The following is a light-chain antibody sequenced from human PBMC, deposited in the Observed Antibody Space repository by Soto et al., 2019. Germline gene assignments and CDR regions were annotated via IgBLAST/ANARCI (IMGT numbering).Light chain of an antibody. Sequence: EIVLTQSPATLSLSPGERATFSCRASQSVGKYLVWYQQKPGQAPRFLIYDASNRATGIPARFSGSGSGTDFTLTISSLEPEDFAVYYCQQRGNWPPTFGQGTKV. CDR1: QSVGKY. CDR3: QQRGNWPPT. J-gene: IGKJ1*01. CDR2: DAS. V-gene: IGKV3-11*01.